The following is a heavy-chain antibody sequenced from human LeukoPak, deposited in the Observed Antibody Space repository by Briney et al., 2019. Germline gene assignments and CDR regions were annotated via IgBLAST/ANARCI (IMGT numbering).Heavy chain of an antibody. Sequence: ASVKVSCKASGYTFTSYYMHWVRQAPGQGLEWMGWINPNSGGTNYAQKFQGWVTMTRDTSISTAYMELSRLRSDDTAVYYCARTTATHYGMDVWGQGTTVTVSS. CDR1: GYTFTSYY. J-gene: IGHJ6*02. V-gene: IGHV1-2*04. CDR3: ARTTATHYGMDV. CDR2: INPNSGGT. D-gene: IGHD4-17*01.